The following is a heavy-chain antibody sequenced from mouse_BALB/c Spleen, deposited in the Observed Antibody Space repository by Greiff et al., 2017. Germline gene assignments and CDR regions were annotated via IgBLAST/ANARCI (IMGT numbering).Heavy chain of an antibody. J-gene: IGHJ3*01. CDR3: AREDYYGNYGFAY. Sequence: DVQLVESGGGLVQPGGSRKLSCAASGFTFSSYAMSWVRQTPEKRLEWVASISSGGSTYYPDSVKGRFTISRDNARNILYLQMSSLRSEDTAMYYCAREDYYGNYGFAYWGQGTLVTVSA. D-gene: IGHD2-1*01. CDR2: ISSGGST. CDR1: GFTFSSYA. V-gene: IGHV5-6-5*01.